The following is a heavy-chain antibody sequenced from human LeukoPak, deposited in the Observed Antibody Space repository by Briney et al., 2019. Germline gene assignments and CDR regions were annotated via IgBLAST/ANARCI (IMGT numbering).Heavy chain of an antibody. V-gene: IGHV3-23*01. CDR3: AKVLYYDSSGYADY. D-gene: IGHD3-22*01. CDR2: ISGSGGST. CDR1: GFTFSSYA. Sequence: TGGSLRLSCAASGFTFSSYAMSWVRQAPGKGLEWVSAISGSGGSTYYADSVKGRFTISRDNSKNTLYLQMNSLRAEDTAVYYCAKVLYYDSSGYADYWGQGTLVTVSS. J-gene: IGHJ4*02.